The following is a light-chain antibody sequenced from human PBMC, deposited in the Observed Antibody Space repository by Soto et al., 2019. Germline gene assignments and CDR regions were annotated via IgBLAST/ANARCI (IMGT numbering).Light chain of an antibody. Sequence: TVLTQSPGTLSLSPGERATLSYRASQSFSSSYLAWYQQKPGQAPRLLIYGASSRATGIPDRFSGSGSGTDFALTISRLETEDFAVYYCQQYGSSPVPFGGGTKVDIK. J-gene: IGKJ4*01. CDR3: QQYGSSPVP. V-gene: IGKV3-20*01. CDR1: QSFSSSY. CDR2: GAS.